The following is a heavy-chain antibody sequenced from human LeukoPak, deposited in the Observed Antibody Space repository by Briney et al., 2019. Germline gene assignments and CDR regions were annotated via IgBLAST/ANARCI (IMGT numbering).Heavy chain of an antibody. J-gene: IGHJ4*02. CDR2: MSYDGSNE. CDR1: GFTVSSNC. CDR3: AKDRPCTICSPSDY. D-gene: IGHD2-2*01. V-gene: IGHV3-30*18. Sequence: GGSLRLSCAASGFTVSSNCMIWVRQAPGKGLEWVAVMSYDGSNEFYADSVKGRFTISRDNSKNTLYLQMNSLRAEDTAVYYCAKDRPCTICSPSDYWGQGTLVTVSS.